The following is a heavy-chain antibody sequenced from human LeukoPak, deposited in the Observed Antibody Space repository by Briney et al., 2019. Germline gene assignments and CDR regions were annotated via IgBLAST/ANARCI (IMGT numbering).Heavy chain of an antibody. V-gene: IGHV3-43*02. D-gene: IGHD6-6*01. Sequence: GGSLRLSCAASGFTFSSYAMSWVRQAPGKGLEWVSPISWDGGRIYYADSVKGRFTISRDNSKNSLYLQMNSLRTEDTALYYCAKVGLQQLVRGWFDYWGQGTLVTVSS. CDR2: ISWDGGRI. J-gene: IGHJ4*02. CDR3: AKVGLQQLVRGWFDY. CDR1: GFTFSSYA.